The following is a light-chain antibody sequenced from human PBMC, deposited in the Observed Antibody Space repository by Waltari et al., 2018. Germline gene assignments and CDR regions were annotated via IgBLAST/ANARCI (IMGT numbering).Light chain of an antibody. V-gene: IGLV2-14*03. J-gene: IGLJ2*01. Sequence: ALTQPASVSGSPGQSITISCSGTSKDLGHYDYVHRYLQHPATAPKLIIFDVSKRPSGISDRFSASKSGSTASLTISGLQAEDEGEYFCGSYTTNSPFAGVFGGGTKLTVL. CDR3: GSYTTNSPFAGV. CDR2: DVS. CDR1: SKDLGHYDY.